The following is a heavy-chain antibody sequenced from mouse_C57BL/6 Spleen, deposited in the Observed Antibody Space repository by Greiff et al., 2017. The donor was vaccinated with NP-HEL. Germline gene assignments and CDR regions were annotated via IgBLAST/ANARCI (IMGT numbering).Heavy chain of an antibody. CDR3: AREGLGLRRDFDY. J-gene: IGHJ2*01. CDR1: GYTFTSYW. D-gene: IGHD2-4*01. V-gene: IGHV1-50*01. CDR2: IDPSDSYT. Sequence: QVQLQQPGAELVKPGASVKLSCKASGYTFTSYWMQWVKQRPGQGLEWIGEIDPSDSYTNYNQQFKGKATLTVDTSSSTAYMQLSSLTSEDSAVYYCAREGLGLRRDFDYWGQGTTLTVSS.